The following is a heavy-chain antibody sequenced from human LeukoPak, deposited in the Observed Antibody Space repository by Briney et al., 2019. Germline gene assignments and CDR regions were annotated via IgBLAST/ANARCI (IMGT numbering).Heavy chain of an antibody. CDR3: ARDRPFSIASPDY. Sequence: GGSLRLSRAASLFTFSSYNMNGVRPAPGRGLEWVSSISSSSHYIYYADSVKGRFTISRDNAKNSLYLQMNSPGAEDTAVYYCARDRPFSIASPDYWGQGTLVTVPS. J-gene: IGHJ4*02. V-gene: IGHV3-21*01. CDR2: ISSSSHYI. D-gene: IGHD6-6*01. CDR1: LFTFSSYN.